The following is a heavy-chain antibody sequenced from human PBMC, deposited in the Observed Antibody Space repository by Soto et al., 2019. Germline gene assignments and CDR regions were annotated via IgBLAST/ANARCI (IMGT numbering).Heavy chain of an antibody. Sequence: QVQLVQSGAEVKKPGASVKVSCKASGYTFTSYYMHWVRQAPGQGLEWMGIINPSGGSTSYAQKFEGRVTRTGDTSTCTGYMELSSLRSEDTAVYYCARDDAAARPSGYWRQGTLVTVSS. CDR1: GYTFTSYY. D-gene: IGHD6-6*01. CDR2: INPSGGST. CDR3: ARDDAAARPSGY. V-gene: IGHV1-46*01. J-gene: IGHJ4*02.